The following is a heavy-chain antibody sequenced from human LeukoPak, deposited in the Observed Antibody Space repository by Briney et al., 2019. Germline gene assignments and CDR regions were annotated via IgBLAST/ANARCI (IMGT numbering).Heavy chain of an antibody. J-gene: IGHJ4*02. D-gene: IGHD3-10*01. V-gene: IGHV4-4*02. Sequence: SETLSLTCAVSGGSISSSNWWSWVRQPPGKGLEWIGEIYHSGSINYNPSLKSRVTISVDKSKNQFSLKLSSVTAADTAVYYCASKGVRGNFDYWGQGTLVTVSS. CDR1: GGSISSSNW. CDR2: IYHSGSI. CDR3: ASKGVRGNFDY.